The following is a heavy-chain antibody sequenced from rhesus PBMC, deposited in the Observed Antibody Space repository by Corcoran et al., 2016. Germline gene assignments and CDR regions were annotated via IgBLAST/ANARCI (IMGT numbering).Heavy chain of an antibody. J-gene: IGHJ4*01. CDR3: ATSGYTYFDY. V-gene: IGHV3S5*01. CDR2: ISNGGGST. CDR1: GFTFSSYG. Sequence: EVQLVESGGGLVQPGGSLRLSCAASGFTFSSYGMRWVSQAPGKGLEWVSYISNGGGSTYYAEAVKGRFTISRDNSKNTLSLQMNSLRAEDTAVYYCATSGYTYFDYWGQGVLVTVSS. D-gene: IGHD5-24*01.